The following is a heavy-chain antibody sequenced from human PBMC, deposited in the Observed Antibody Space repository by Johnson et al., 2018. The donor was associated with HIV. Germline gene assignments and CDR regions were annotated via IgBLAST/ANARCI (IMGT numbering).Heavy chain of an antibody. J-gene: IGHJ3*02. Sequence: QVQLVESGGGVVQPGRSLRLSCAASGFTFSSYAMHWVRQAPGKGLEWVSAISGSGDTTYYADSVKGRFTISRDNSKNTLDLQMNSLRAEDTAVYYCARDRGIAARTFRYAFDIWGQGTMVTVSS. CDR2: ISGSGDTT. D-gene: IGHD6-6*01. CDR1: GFTFSSYA. V-gene: IGHV3-64*04. CDR3: ARDRGIAARTFRYAFDI.